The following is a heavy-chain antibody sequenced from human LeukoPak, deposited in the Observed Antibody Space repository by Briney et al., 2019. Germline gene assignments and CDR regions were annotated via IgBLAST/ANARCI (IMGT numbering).Heavy chain of an antibody. J-gene: IGHJ4*02. V-gene: IGHV3-53*01. CDR3: ARHDHYDSSGYYYGIDY. Sequence: GASLRLSCAASGFTVSSNYMSWVRQAPGKGLEWVSVIYAGGSTYYADSVKGRFTISRDNSKNTLYLQMNTLRAEDTAVYYCARHDHYDSSGYYYGIDYWGQGTLVTVSS. CDR2: IYAGGST. CDR1: GFTVSSNY. D-gene: IGHD3-22*01.